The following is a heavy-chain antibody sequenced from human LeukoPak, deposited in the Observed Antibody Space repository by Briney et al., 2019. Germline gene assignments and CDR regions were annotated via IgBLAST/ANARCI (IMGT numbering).Heavy chain of an antibody. Sequence: ASVKVSCKASGYTFTCYYMHWVRQAPGQGLEWMGIINPSGGSTSYAQKLQGRVTMTTDTSTSTAYMELRSLRSDDTAVYYCARETIGIYSGSYYQPGIPDPYYFDYWGQGTLVTVSS. D-gene: IGHD1-26*01. CDR3: ARETIGIYSGSYYQPGIPDPYYFDY. J-gene: IGHJ4*02. V-gene: IGHV1-46*01. CDR2: INPSGGST. CDR1: GYTFTCYY.